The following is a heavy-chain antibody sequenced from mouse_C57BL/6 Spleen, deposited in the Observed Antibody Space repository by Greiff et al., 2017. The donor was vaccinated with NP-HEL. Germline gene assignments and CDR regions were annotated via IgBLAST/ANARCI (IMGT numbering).Heavy chain of an antibody. Sequence: QVQLQQPGAELVRPGSSVKLSCKASGYTFTSYWMDWVKQRPGQGLEWIGNIYPSDSETHYNQKFKDKATLTVDKSSSTAYMQLSSLTSEDSAVYSCARSLYGYGETGFAYWGQGTLVTVSS. D-gene: IGHD2-2*01. CDR3: ARSLYGYGETGFAY. J-gene: IGHJ3*01. CDR1: GYTFTSYW. V-gene: IGHV1-61*01. CDR2: IYPSDSET.